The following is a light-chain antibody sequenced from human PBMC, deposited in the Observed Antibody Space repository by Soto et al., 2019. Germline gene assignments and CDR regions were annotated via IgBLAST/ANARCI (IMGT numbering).Light chain of an antibody. J-gene: IGKJ3*01. CDR1: QDIHTW. CDR3: QQANSFPFA. Sequence: DIQMTQSPSSVSASVGDRVTITCRASQDIHTWLAWYQQKPGKAPNLLIYGASTLQSGVPSRFSASRSGRDFTLTISSLQPEDFATYYCQQANSFPFAFGPGTKVDFK. V-gene: IGKV1-12*02. CDR2: GAS.